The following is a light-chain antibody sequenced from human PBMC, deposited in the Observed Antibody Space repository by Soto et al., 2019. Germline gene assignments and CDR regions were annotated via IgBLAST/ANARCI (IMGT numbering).Light chain of an antibody. CDR1: QSVSSN. CDR3: LQYNDWPRT. CDR2: GAS. J-gene: IGKJ1*01. Sequence: EIVMTQSPATLSVSPVERATLSCRASQSVSSNLAWYQQKPGQAPRLLIYGASTRATGVPARFSGSGSGTEFTLTISSLQAEDFAVYYCLQYNDWPRTFGQGTKVEI. V-gene: IGKV3-15*01.